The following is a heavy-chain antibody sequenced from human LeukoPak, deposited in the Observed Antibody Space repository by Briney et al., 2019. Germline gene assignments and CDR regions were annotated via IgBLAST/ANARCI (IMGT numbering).Heavy chain of an antibody. CDR1: RGSISSYY. CDR3: ARGYSGSYGRFDY. V-gene: IGHV4-59*01. D-gene: IGHD1-26*01. J-gene: IGHJ4*02. Sequence: SETLSFTCTVSRGSISSYYWSWIRQPPGKGLEWIGYIYYSGSTNYNPSLKSRVTISVDTSKNQFSLKLSSVTAADTAVYYCARGYSGSYGRFDYWGPGTLVTVSS. CDR2: IYYSGST.